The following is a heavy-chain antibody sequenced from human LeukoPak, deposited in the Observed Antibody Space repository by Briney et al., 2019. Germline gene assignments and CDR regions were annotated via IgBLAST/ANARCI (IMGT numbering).Heavy chain of an antibody. J-gene: IGHJ3*02. CDR1: GYIFTSYW. CDR2: IYPGDSDT. V-gene: IGHV5-51*01. CDR3: ASASIAVAGTLEAFDI. D-gene: IGHD6-19*01. Sequence: GESLKISCKGSGYIFTSYWIGWVRQMPGKGLEWMGIIYPGDSDTRYSPSFQGQVTISADKSISTAYLQWSSLKASDTAMYYCASASIAVAGTLEAFDIWGQGTMVTVSS.